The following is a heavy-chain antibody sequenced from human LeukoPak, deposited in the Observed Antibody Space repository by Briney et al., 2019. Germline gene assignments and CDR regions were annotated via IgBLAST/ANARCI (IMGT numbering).Heavy chain of an antibody. CDR2: ISPSNGDT. J-gene: IGHJ3*01. D-gene: IGHD6-25*01. Sequence: ASVTVSCKASGYTFTGYYIHWVRQAPGQGLEWMGWISPSNGDTNYPQKFQGRVSMTRDTSITTAYLELTRLRYDDTAVYYCVRVLPSAGWGQGTMVTVSS. CDR1: GYTFTGYY. V-gene: IGHV1-2*02. CDR3: VRVLPSAG.